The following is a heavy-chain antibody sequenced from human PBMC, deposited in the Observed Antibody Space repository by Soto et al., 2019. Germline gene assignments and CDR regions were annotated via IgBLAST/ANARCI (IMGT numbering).Heavy chain of an antibody. D-gene: IGHD6-19*01. CDR3: ARCSSGWSREDY. Sequence: SETLSLTCTGSGGSVSSGSYYWSWIRQPPGKGLEWIGYIYYSGSTNYNPSLKSRVTISVDTSKNQFSLKLSSVTAADTAVYYCARCSSGWSREDYWGQGTLVTVSS. J-gene: IGHJ4*02. V-gene: IGHV4-61*01. CDR2: IYYSGST. CDR1: GGSVSSGSYY.